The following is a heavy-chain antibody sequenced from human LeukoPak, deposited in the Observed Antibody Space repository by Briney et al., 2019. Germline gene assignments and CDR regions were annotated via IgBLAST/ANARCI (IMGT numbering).Heavy chain of an antibody. CDR1: GFTFSSYS. CDR2: ISSSSSYI. Sequence: GGSLRLSCAASGFTFSSYSMNWVRQAPGKWLEWVSSISSSSSYIYYADSVKGRFTISRDNAKSSLYLQMNSLRAEDTAVYYCAREPYSYDNWPFDYWGQGTLVTVSS. D-gene: IGHD5-18*01. J-gene: IGHJ4*02. CDR3: AREPYSYDNWPFDY. V-gene: IGHV3-21*01.